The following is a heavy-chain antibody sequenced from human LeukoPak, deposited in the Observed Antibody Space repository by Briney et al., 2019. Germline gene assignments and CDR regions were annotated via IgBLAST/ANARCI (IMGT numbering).Heavy chain of an antibody. Sequence: SETLSLTCTVSGGSISNYYWGWIRQAPGKELEWIGSIYYSGNTYYNSSLKSRVTISVDTSKNQFSLKLTSVTAADTAVYYCARSWFSTGPADYWGQGTLVTVSS. J-gene: IGHJ4*02. D-gene: IGHD6-13*01. CDR1: GGSISNYY. CDR3: ARSWFSTGPADY. CDR2: IYYSGNT. V-gene: IGHV4-39*01.